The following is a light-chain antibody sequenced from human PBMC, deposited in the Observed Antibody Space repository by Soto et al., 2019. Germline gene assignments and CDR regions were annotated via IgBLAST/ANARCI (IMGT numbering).Light chain of an antibody. V-gene: IGKV3-20*01. CDR2: GAS. Sequence: IVLTQSPGTLSLSPGERATLSCRASQSVSSSYLAWYQQKPGQAPRLLIYGASSRATGIPDRFSGSGSGTDFTLTISRLEPKDFAVYYCQQYGSSPLFTFGPGTKVDIK. J-gene: IGKJ3*01. CDR1: QSVSSSY. CDR3: QQYGSSPLFT.